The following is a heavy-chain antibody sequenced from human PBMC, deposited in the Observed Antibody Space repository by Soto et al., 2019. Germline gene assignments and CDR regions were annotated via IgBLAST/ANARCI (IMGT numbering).Heavy chain of an antibody. V-gene: IGHV1-18*01. CDR2: INPYNGNT. D-gene: IGHD3-16*01. CDR3: ARDWFGVDY. J-gene: IGHJ4*02. CDR1: GYTFTSYG. Sequence: QVQLVQSGAEVKKPGASVQVSCKASGYTFTSYGISWVRQAPGQGLEWMGWINPYNGNTNYAQKLQGRVTITTDTATSTAYMELSSLRADDTAVYYCARDWFGVDYWGEGTLVTVSS.